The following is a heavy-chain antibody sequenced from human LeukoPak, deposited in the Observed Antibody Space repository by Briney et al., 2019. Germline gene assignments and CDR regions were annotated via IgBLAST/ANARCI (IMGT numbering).Heavy chain of an antibody. CDR2: ISSSGSTT. CDR1: GFTFSNYE. D-gene: IGHD5-12*01. Sequence: GGSLRLSCAASGFTFSNYEMNWVRQAPGKGLEWVSYISSSGSTTYYADSVKGRFTISRDNAKNSLYLQMNSLKTEDTAVYYCTTDSGYNYPYATFDYWGQGTLVTVSS. J-gene: IGHJ4*02. CDR3: TTDSGYNYPYATFDY. V-gene: IGHV3-48*03.